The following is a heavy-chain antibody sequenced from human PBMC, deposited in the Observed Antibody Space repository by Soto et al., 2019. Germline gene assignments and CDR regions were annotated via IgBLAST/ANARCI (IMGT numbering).Heavy chain of an antibody. CDR2: INHSGST. CDR1: GGSXSGYY. V-gene: IGHV4-34*01. J-gene: IGHJ6*02. CDR3: ARARHLVGDYYYYGMDV. D-gene: IGHD2-15*01. Sequence: AETLSLTCAVYGGSXSGYYWSWIRQPPGKGLEWIGEINHSGSTNYNPSLKSRVTISVDTSKNQFSLKLSSVTAADTAVYYCARARHLVGDYYYYGMDVWGQGTTVTVSS.